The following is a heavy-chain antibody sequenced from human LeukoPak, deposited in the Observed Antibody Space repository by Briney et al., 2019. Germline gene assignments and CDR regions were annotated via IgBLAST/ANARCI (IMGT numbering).Heavy chain of an antibody. CDR1: GGSISSYY. Sequence: MSSETLSLTCTVSGGSISSYYWSWIRQPAGKGLEWIGRIYTSGSTNYNPSLKSRVTISVDTSKNQFSLKLSSVTAADTAVYYCARHAGVAYYYDSSGLSPPFDPWGQGTLVTVSS. CDR2: IYTSGST. CDR3: ARHAGVAYYYDSSGLSPPFDP. D-gene: IGHD3-22*01. J-gene: IGHJ5*02. V-gene: IGHV4-4*07.